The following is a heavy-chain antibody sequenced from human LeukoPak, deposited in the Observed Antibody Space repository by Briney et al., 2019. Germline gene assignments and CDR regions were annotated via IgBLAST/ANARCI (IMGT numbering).Heavy chain of an antibody. CDR3: ARDLEFRGYSYGYYYYGMDV. Sequence: ASVKVSCKASGYAFTSYGISWVRQAPGQGLEWMGWISAYNGNTNYAQKLQGRVTMTTDTPTSTAYMELRSLRSDDTAVYYCARDLEFRGYSYGYYYYGMDVWGQGTTVTVSS. V-gene: IGHV1-18*01. CDR2: ISAYNGNT. D-gene: IGHD5-18*01. J-gene: IGHJ6*02. CDR1: GYAFTSYG.